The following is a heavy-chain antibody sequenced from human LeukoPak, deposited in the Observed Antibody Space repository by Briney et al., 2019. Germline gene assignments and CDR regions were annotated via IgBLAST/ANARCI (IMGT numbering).Heavy chain of an antibody. V-gene: IGHV3-23*01. J-gene: IGHJ4*02. CDR1: GFTFSSYG. CDR2: ISGSGGST. CDR3: AKADYYGSGSYLADDY. Sequence: GGSLRLSCAASGFTFSSYGMSWVRQAPGKGLEWVSAISGSGGSTYYADSVKGRFTISRDNSKNTLYLQMNSLRAEDTAVYYCAKADYYGSGSYLADDYWGQGTLVTVSS. D-gene: IGHD3-10*01.